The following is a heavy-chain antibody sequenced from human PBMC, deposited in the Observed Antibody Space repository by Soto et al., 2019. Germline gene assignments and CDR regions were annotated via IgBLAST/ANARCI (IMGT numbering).Heavy chain of an antibody. V-gene: IGHV3-30-3*01. CDR2: ISYDGSNK. CDR3: ARGDSSSWYLGGQGY. Sequence: LRLSCAASGFTFSSYAMHWVRQAPGKGLEWVAVISYDGSNKYYADSVKGRFTISRDNSKNTLYLQMNSLRAEDTAVYYCARGDSSSWYLGGQGYWGQGTLVTVSS. CDR1: GFTFSSYA. D-gene: IGHD6-13*01. J-gene: IGHJ4*02.